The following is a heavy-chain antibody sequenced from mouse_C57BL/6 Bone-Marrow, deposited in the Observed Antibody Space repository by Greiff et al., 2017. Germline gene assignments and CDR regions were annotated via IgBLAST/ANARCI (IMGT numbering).Heavy chain of an antibody. J-gene: IGHJ4*01. CDR3: AAHYDAMDY. Sequence: VMLVESGPGLVQPSQSLSITCTVSGFSLTSYGVHWVRQPPGKGLEWLGVIWSGGSTDYNAAFISRLSISKDNSKSQVFFKMNSLQADDTAIYYCAAHYDAMDYWGQGTSVTVSS. CDR2: IWSGGST. V-gene: IGHV2-4*01. CDR1: GFSLTSYG.